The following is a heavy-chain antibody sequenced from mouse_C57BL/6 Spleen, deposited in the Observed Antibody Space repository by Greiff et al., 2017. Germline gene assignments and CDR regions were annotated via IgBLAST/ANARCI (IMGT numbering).Heavy chain of an antibody. CDR2: INPSTGGT. J-gene: IGHJ1*03. CDR1: GYSFTGYY. CDR3: AISFYGNYPYWYVDV. V-gene: IGHV1-42*01. D-gene: IGHD2-1*01. Sequence: VQLQQSGPELVKPGASVKISCKASGYSFTGYYMNWVKQSPEKSLEWIGEINPSTGGTPYNQKFKAKATLTVDKYSSTASMQLKSLTSEDSADYDGAISFYGNYPYWYVDVWGTGTTVTVAS.